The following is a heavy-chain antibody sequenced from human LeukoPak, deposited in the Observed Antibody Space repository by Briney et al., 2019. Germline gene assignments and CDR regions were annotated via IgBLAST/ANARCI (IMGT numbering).Heavy chain of an antibody. J-gene: IGHJ4*02. CDR2: IKSKTDGGTT. Sequence: GGSLRLSCAASGFTFSNAWMSWVRQAPGKGLEWVGRIKSKTDGGTTDYAAPVKGRFTISRDDSKNTLSLQMNSLRAEDTAVYYCAKDISRINMIVVAPGRGIDYWGQGTLVTVSS. CDR1: GFTFSNAW. D-gene: IGHD3-22*01. V-gene: IGHV3-15*01. CDR3: AKDISRINMIVVAPGRGIDY.